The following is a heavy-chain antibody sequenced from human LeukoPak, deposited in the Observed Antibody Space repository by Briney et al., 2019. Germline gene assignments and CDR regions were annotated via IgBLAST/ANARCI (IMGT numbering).Heavy chain of an antibody. CDR2: IYHSGST. CDR3: ASPAMAFIDQGRYNYYYYMDV. Sequence: PSETLSLTCTVSGYSISSGYYWGWIRQPPGKGLEWIGSIYHSGSTYYNPSLKSRVTISVDTSKNQFSLKLSSVTAADTAVYYCASPAMAFIDQGRYNYYYYMDVWGKGTTVTVSS. V-gene: IGHV4-38-2*02. CDR1: GYSISSGYY. J-gene: IGHJ6*03. D-gene: IGHD5-18*01.